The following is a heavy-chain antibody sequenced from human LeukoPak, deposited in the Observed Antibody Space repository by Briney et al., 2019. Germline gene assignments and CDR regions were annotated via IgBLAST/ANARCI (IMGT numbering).Heavy chain of an antibody. J-gene: IGHJ4*02. Sequence: PGGSLRLSCAASGFTFSSYAMHWVRQAPGKGLEWVAVISYDGSNKYYADSVKGRFTISRDNSKNTLYLQMNSLRAEDTAVYYCAKDGYCSGGSCYLWYFDYWGQGTLVTVSS. CDR2: ISYDGSNK. CDR1: GFTFSSYA. CDR3: AKDGYCSGGSCYLWYFDY. D-gene: IGHD2-15*01. V-gene: IGHV3-30-3*01.